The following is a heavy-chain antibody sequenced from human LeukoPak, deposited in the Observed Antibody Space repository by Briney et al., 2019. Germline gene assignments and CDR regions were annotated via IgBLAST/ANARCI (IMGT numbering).Heavy chain of an antibody. J-gene: IGHJ4*02. CDR1: GFPFGSYW. D-gene: IGHD7-27*01. CDR3: ARDSETSYWG. Sequence: GGSLRLSCAASGFPFGSYWMHWVRQAPGEGLMWVSRVKHDGSGASYADSVKGRFTISRDNARSTLYLEMNSLRAEDTAVYYCARDSETSYWGWGQGTLVTVSS. V-gene: IGHV3-74*01. CDR2: VKHDGSGA.